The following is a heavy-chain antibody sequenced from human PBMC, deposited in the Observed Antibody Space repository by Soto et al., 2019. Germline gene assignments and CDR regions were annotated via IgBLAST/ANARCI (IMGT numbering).Heavy chain of an antibody. CDR1: GFTFSNYA. CDR2: ISGRPGST. J-gene: IGHJ4*02. D-gene: IGHD2-21*02. V-gene: IGHV3-23*01. Sequence: GGSLRLSCAASGFTFSNYAMNWVRQAPGKGLEWVSGISGRPGSTFYADSLKGRFTISRDNSNNTLFLQMNSLRAEDTAVYYCAGLTATYYFDYWGQGTLVTVSS. CDR3: AGLTATYYFDY.